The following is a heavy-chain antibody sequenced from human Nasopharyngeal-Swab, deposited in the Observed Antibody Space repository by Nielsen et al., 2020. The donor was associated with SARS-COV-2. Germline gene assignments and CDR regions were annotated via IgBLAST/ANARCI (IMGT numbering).Heavy chain of an antibody. V-gene: IGHV4-39*07. CDR3: ARKIITIFGVESGAFDY. J-gene: IGHJ4*02. CDR2: IYYSGKT. Sequence: SETLSLTCNVSGGSISRSSTYYWGWIRQSPGKELEWIGSIYYSGKTYYNPSLNSRITITVDTSKNQFSLMVSSVTAADTAVYYCARKIITIFGVESGAFDYWGQGTLVTVSS. CDR1: GGSISRSSTYY. D-gene: IGHD3-3*01.